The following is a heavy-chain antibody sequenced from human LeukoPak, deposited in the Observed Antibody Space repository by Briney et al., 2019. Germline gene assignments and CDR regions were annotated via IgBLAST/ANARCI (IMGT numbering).Heavy chain of an antibody. CDR3: ARDGLYNWNDLYFDY. CDR1: GYTFTSHY. CDR2: INPSGGST. Sequence: ASLKLSCKASGYTFTSHYMHWVRQAPGQGLGWMGLINPSGGSTSYAQKFQGRVTMTRDTSTSTVYMELSSLRSEDTAVYYCARDGLYNWNDLYFDYWGQGTLVTVSS. D-gene: IGHD1-20*01. J-gene: IGHJ4*02. V-gene: IGHV1-46*01.